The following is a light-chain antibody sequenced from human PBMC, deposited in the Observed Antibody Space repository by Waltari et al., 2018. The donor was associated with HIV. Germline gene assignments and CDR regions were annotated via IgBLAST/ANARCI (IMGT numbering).Light chain of an antibody. CDR3: HSYDNSLSASV. CDR2: GNT. J-gene: IGLJ3*02. V-gene: IGLV1-40*01. Sequence: QSVLTQPHSVSEAPGQRVTISWSGTRSNIGARYEVHWYQQLPGTAPKLLIYGNTNRPSGVPDRFSAFKSGTSASLVITGLQAEDEADYYCHSYDNSLSASVFGGGTKLTVL. CDR1: RSNIGARYE.